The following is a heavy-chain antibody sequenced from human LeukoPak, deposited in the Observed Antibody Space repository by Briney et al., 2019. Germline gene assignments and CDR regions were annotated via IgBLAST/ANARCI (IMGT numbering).Heavy chain of an antibody. CDR1: GGSISSYY. V-gene: IGHV4-59*08. CDR2: IYYSGST. Sequence: SETLSLTCTVSGGSISSYYWSWIRQPPGKGLEWIGYIYYSGSTNYNPSLKSRVTISVDTSKNQFSLKLSSVTAADTAVYYCAGTVVDEYNWFDPWGQGTLFTVSS. D-gene: IGHD2-15*01. J-gene: IGHJ5*02. CDR3: AGTVVDEYNWFDP.